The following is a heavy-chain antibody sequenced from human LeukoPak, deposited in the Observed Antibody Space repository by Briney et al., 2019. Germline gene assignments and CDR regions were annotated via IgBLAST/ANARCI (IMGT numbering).Heavy chain of an antibody. CDR2: ISYDGSNK. J-gene: IGHJ4*02. CDR3: ARDSEEAFDY. V-gene: IGHV3-30-3*01. Sequence: GGSLRLSCAASGFTFSSYAMHWVRQAPGKGLEWVAVISYDGSNKYYAGSVKGRFTISRDNSKNTLYLQMNSLRAEDTAVYYCARDSEEAFDYWGQGTLVTVSS. CDR1: GFTFSSYA.